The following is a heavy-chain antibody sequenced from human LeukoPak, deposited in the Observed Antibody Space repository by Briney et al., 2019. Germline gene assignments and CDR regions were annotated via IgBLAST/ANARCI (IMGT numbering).Heavy chain of an antibody. CDR1: GFTFSSYV. V-gene: IGHV3-30*04. D-gene: IGHD2-21*02. Sequence: GGSLRLSCAASGFTFSSYVMHWVRQAPGKGLEWVAIIPYDGSNEYYADSVKGRFTISRDNAKNSLYLQMNSLRAEDTAVYYCARQGRGVGDWLDYWGQRTMVTVSS. CDR3: ARQGRGVGDWLDY. CDR2: IPYDGSNE. J-gene: IGHJ4*02.